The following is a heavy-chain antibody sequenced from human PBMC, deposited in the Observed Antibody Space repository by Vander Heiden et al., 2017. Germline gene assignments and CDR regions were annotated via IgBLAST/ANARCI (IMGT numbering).Heavy chain of an antibody. D-gene: IGHD2-15*01. Sequence: QVQLQQWGAGLLKPSETLSLTCAAYGGSFSGYYWCWIRQPPGKGLEWIGAINHSGSTNYNPSLKCRVTISVDTSKNQCFLKLSSVTPADTAVYYCASLRGDGDNLLPSLDYWGQGTLVTVAS. CDR3: ASLRGDGDNLLPSLDY. V-gene: IGHV4-34*01. J-gene: IGHJ4*02. CDR1: GGSFSGYY. CDR2: INHSGST.